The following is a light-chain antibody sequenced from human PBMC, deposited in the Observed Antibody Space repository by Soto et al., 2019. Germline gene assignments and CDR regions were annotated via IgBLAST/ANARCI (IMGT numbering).Light chain of an antibody. J-gene: IGKJ1*01. Sequence: EIVMTQSPATLSVSPGERATLSCRASQSVNSNLAWYQQKPGRAPRLLIYSASTRATGIPAKFSATGSGTEFTLTISSLQSEDFAVYYCQQYNNWPETFGQGTKVDIK. CDR3: QQYNNWPET. V-gene: IGKV3-15*01. CDR1: QSVNSN. CDR2: SAS.